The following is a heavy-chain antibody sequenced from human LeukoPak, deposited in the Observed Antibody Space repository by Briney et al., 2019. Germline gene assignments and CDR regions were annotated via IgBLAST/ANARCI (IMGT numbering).Heavy chain of an antibody. J-gene: IGHJ4*02. CDR1: GGSISSGGYY. V-gene: IGHV4-31*03. Sequence: PSQTLSLTCTVSGGSISSGGYYWSWIRQHPGKGLEWIGYIYYSGSTYYNPSLKSRVTISVDTSKNQFSLKLSSVTAADTAVYYCARAAVEMATIQHDNWGQGTLVTVSS. CDR3: ARAAVEMATIQHDN. CDR2: IYYSGST. D-gene: IGHD5-24*01.